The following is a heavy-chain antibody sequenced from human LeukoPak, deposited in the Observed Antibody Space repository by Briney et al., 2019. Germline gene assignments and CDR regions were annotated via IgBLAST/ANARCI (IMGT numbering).Heavy chain of an antibody. D-gene: IGHD6-19*01. CDR3: ARDARSIAVADPFDY. Sequence: GGSLRLPCAASGFTFSDYYMSWIRQAPGKGLEWVSYISSSGSTIYYADSVKGRFTISRDNAKNSLYLQMNSLRAEDTAVYYCARDARSIAVADPFDYWGQGTLVTVSS. CDR1: GFTFSDYY. J-gene: IGHJ4*02. V-gene: IGHV3-11*01. CDR2: ISSSGSTI.